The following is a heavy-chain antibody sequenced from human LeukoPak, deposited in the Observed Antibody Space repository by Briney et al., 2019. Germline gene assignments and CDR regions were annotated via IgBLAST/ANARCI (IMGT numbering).Heavy chain of an antibody. D-gene: IGHD5-24*01. CDR1: GYTFTSYG. CDR3: ARVQSGWLQPGDAFDI. CDR2: ISAYNGNT. J-gene: IGHJ3*02. V-gene: IGHV1-18*01. Sequence: ASVNVSFKASGYTFTSYGISWVRQAPGQGLEWMGWISAYNGNTNYAQKLQGRVTMTTDTSTSTAYMELRSLRSDDTAVYYCARVQSGWLQPGDAFDIWGQGTMVTVSS.